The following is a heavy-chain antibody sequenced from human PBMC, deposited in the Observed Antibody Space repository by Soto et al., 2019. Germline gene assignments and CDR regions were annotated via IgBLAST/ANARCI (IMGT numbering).Heavy chain of an antibody. CDR1: RYTFTGYF. J-gene: IGHJ4*02. CDR2: INPNSGGT. CDR3: ARERRDDDYFDY. V-gene: IGHV1-2*02. D-gene: IGHD1-1*01. Sequence: GASVKVSCKASRYTFTGYFIHWVRQAPGQGLEWMGWINPNSGGTKYAQKFQGRVILTTDTSTSTAYMELRSLTSDDTAVYYCARERRDDDYFDYWGQGTLVTVSS.